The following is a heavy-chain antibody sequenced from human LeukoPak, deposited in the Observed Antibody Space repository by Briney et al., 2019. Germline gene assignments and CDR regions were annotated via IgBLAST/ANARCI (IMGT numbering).Heavy chain of an antibody. CDR3: ARDILMVGATHYFDH. J-gene: IGHJ4*02. CDR1: GGSITTYY. CDR2: IHHSVSP. V-gene: IGHV4-59*01. D-gene: IGHD1-26*01. Sequence: SETLPLTCTVSGGSITTYYWSWLRQSPGRGLEWIGYIHHSVSPTYNPSLKSRVTISVDTSKNQFSLKVSSVTAADTAVYYCARDILMVGATHYFDHWGQGTLVTVSS.